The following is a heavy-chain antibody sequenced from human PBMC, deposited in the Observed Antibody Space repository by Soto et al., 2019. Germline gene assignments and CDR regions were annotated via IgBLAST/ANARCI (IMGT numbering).Heavy chain of an antibody. V-gene: IGHV3-30-3*01. D-gene: IGHD6-19*01. CDR1: GINFSSCA. J-gene: IGHJ4*01. CDR3: ARSPSGAGWFQDY. CDR2: IIYDGSSQ. Sequence: HPGGSLRLSCAASGINFSSCAMHWVRQAPGKGLEWVAVIIYDGSSQYYADSVKGRFTISRDNSRNTLYLQMNSLKPEDTAVYYCARSPSGAGWFQDYWGQGTLVTVSS.